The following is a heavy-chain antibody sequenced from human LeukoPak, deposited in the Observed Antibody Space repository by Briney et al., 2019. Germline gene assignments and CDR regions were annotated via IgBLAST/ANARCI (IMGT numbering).Heavy chain of an antibody. CDR1: GFTFSSYG. V-gene: IGHV3-33*01. CDR2: IWYDGSNK. Sequence: PGRSLRLSCAASGFTFSSYGMHWVRQAPGEGLEWVAVIWYDGSNKYYADSVKGRFTISRDNSKNTLYLQMNSLRAEDTAVYYCAREVYDSSGYQLKLYAFDIWGQGTMVTVSS. CDR3: AREVYDSSGYQLKLYAFDI. D-gene: IGHD3-22*01. J-gene: IGHJ3*02.